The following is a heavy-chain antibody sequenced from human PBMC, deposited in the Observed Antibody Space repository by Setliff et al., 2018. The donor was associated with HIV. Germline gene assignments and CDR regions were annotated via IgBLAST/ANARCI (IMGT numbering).Heavy chain of an antibody. CDR1: GYTFTSYA. V-gene: IGHV7-4-1*02. Sequence: GASVKVSCKASGYTFTSYAMNWVRQAPGQGLEWMGWINTNTGNPTYAQGFTGRFVFSLDTSVNTAYLQISSLKAEDTAVYYCASPHDYSNYAFDYWVPETLLVTVSS. CDR2: INTNTGNP. J-gene: IGHJ4*03. D-gene: IGHD4-4*01. CDR3: ASPHDYSNYAFDY.